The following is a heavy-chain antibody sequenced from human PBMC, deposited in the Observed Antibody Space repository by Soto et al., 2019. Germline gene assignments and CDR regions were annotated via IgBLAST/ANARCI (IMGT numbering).Heavy chain of an antibody. CDR2: ISSSSSYT. D-gene: IGHD3-22*01. J-gene: IGHJ3*02. CDR1: GFTFSDYY. Sequence: PGGSLRLSCAASGFTFSDYYMSWIRQAPGKGLEWVSYISSSSSYTNYADSVKGRFTISRDNAKNSLYLQMNSLRAEDTAVYYCAREHPSGDSSPDPDAFDIWGQGTMVTVSS. CDR3: AREHPSGDSSPDPDAFDI. V-gene: IGHV3-11*06.